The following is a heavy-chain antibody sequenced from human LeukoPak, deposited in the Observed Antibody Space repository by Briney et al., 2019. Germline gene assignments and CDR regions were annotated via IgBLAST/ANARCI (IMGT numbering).Heavy chain of an antibody. CDR3: ARVKLWPAGGFDY. D-gene: IGHD5-18*01. Sequence: GGSLRLSCAASGFTFSNYAVNWVRQAPEKGLEWVSSISNSGGSTYYADSVKGRFTISRDNSKNTLYLQMNSLRAEDTAVYYCARVKLWPAGGFDYWGQGTLVTVSS. V-gene: IGHV3-23*01. CDR2: ISNSGGST. J-gene: IGHJ4*02. CDR1: GFTFSNYA.